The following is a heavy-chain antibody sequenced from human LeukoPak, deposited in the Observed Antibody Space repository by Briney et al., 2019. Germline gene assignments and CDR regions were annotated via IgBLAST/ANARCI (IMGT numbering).Heavy chain of an antibody. V-gene: IGHV3-21*01. CDR2: ISSSSSCI. Sequence: GGSLRLSCAASGFTFSSYSMNWVRQAPGKGLEWVSSISSSSSCIYYADSVKGRFTISRDNAKNSLYLQMNSLRAEDTAVYYCARDRGTYYYDSSGHYYYYYGMDVWGQGTTVTVSS. CDR1: GFTFSSYS. CDR3: ARDRGTYYYDSSGHYYYYYGMDV. D-gene: IGHD3-22*01. J-gene: IGHJ6*02.